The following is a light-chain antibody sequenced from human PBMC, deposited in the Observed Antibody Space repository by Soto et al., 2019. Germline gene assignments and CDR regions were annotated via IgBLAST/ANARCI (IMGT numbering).Light chain of an antibody. V-gene: IGLV1-44*01. Sequence: QSVLTQPPSASGTPGQRVTISCSGSSSNIGSHVVNWYQQVPGTAPKLLISTNNQRPSGVPDRFSDSKSGTSASLAISGLQSEDEADYYCAAWDGSLQSWVFGGGTKVTVL. J-gene: IGLJ3*02. CDR2: TNN. CDR3: AAWDGSLQSWV. CDR1: SSNIGSHV.